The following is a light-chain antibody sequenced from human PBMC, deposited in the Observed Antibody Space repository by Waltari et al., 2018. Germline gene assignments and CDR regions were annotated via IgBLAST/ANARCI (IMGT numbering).Light chain of an antibody. V-gene: IGLV1-47*03. CDR1: YSHVGMDK. CDR2: NNN. Sequence: QSVLTQPPSASETPGQRVTIPCSGGYSHVGMDKVYWYQQLTGTAPKLRIYNNNLRPSGVPDRFSGSKSGTSASLAISGLWSEDEADYDCAAWDSSLSGYVFGTGTKVTVL. CDR3: AAWDSSLSGYV. J-gene: IGLJ1*01.